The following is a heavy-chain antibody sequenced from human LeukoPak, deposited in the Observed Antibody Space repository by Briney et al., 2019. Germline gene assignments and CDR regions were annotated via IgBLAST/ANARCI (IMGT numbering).Heavy chain of an antibody. Sequence: GGSLRLSCVVSGFTFSSSWMTWVRQAPGKGLEWVANIKQDGSETHYVDSVKGRFTISRDNAKNSLYLQVNSLRAEDTAVYYCAREPGIGYAFDIWGHGTVVTVSS. CDR3: AREPGIGYAFDI. CDR2: IKQDGSET. CDR1: GFTFSSSW. J-gene: IGHJ3*02. D-gene: IGHD2/OR15-2a*01. V-gene: IGHV3-7*01.